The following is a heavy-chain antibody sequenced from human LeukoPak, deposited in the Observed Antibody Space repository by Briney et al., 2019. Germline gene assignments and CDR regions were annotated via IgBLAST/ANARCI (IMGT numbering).Heavy chain of an antibody. Sequence: GASVKVSCKASGYTFTAYYMHWVRQAPGQGLEWMGWINPDSGGTNYAQKFQGRVTMTRDTSISTAYMELNRLTSDDTAVYHCARVLDFSSGLPDYWGQGTLVTVSS. D-gene: IGHD3-3*01. CDR3: ARVLDFSSGLPDY. J-gene: IGHJ4*02. V-gene: IGHV1-2*02. CDR1: GYTFTAYY. CDR2: INPDSGGT.